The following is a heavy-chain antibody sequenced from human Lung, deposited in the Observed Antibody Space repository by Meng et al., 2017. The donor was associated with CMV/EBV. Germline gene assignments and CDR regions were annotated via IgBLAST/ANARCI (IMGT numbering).Heavy chain of an antibody. V-gene: IGHV3-48*03. Sequence: GESLKISCEVSGFSFSSFEMNWVRQAPGKGLEWIAHISSGGTTINYADSVKGRFTISRDNANNSLFLQMNSLRVEDTAVYYCARKFGSSGPYWGQETLVTVPS. CDR1: GFSFSSFE. CDR2: ISSGGTTI. J-gene: IGHJ4*02. D-gene: IGHD6-6*01. CDR3: ARKFGSSGPY.